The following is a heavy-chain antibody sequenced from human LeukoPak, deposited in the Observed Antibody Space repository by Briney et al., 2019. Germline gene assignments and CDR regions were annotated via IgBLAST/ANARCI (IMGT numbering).Heavy chain of an antibody. J-gene: IGHJ4*02. CDR1: GFTFNNYW. Sequence: PGGSLRLSCAASGFTFNNYWMHWVRQAPGKGLVWVSRINTDGSSTSYADSVKGRFTISRGNAENTLYLQMNSLTAEDTAVYYCARGYYDGSDYYPLFNYWGQGTLVTVSS. CDR3: ARGYYDGSDYYPLFNY. CDR2: INTDGSST. D-gene: IGHD3-22*01. V-gene: IGHV3-74*01.